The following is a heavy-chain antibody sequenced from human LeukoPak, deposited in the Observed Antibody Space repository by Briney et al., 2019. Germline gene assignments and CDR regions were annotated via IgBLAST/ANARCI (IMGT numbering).Heavy chain of an antibody. J-gene: IGHJ4*02. Sequence: GGSLRLSCATSGFTFSSYSMNWVRQAPGKGLEWVSYISSGSTTIYYADSVKGRFTISRDNAKNSLFLHMNILRAEDTAVYYCARDVEQWLVRVYYFDYWGQGTLVAVSS. CDR2: ISSGSTTI. D-gene: IGHD6-19*01. CDR1: GFTFSSYS. CDR3: ARDVEQWLVRVYYFDY. V-gene: IGHV3-48*01.